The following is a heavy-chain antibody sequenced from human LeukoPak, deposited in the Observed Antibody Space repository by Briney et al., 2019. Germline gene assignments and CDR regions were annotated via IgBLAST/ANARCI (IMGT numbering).Heavy chain of an antibody. Sequence: GGSLRLSCAASGFTFSSYEMNWVRQAPGKGLEWVSCISSSGSTIYYADSVKGRFTISRDNAKNSLYLQVNSLRAEDTAVYYCAELGITMIGGVWGKGTTVTISS. J-gene: IGHJ6*04. V-gene: IGHV3-48*03. D-gene: IGHD3-10*02. CDR3: AELGITMIGGV. CDR2: ISSSGSTI. CDR1: GFTFSSYE.